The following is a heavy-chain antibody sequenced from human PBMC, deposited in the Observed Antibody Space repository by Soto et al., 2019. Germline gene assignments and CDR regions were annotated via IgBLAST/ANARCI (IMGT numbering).Heavy chain of an antibody. CDR1: GGTFSSYT. V-gene: IGHV1-69*08. CDR2: IIPILGIA. D-gene: IGHD1-1*01. CDR3: ARDPPLGGTTDPRWFDP. J-gene: IGHJ5*02. Sequence: QVQLVQSGAEVKKPGSSVKVSCKASGGTFSSYTISWVRQAPGQGLEWMGRIIPILGIANYAQKFQGRVTITADKSTSTAYMELSSLRSEDTAVYYCARDPPLGGTTDPRWFDPWGQGTLVTVSS.